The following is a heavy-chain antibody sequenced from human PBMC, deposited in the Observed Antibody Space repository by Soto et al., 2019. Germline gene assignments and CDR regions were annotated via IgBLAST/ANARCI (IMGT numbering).Heavy chain of an antibody. CDR2: MNPNSGNT. CDR1: GYTFTSYD. V-gene: IGHV1-8*01. Sequence: ASVKVSCTASGYTFTSYDINWVRQATGQGLEWMGWMNPNSGNTGYAQKFQGRVTMTRNTSISTAYMELSSLRSEYMAVYYCASRYGSGTYAFDIWGQGTMVTVSS. D-gene: IGHD3-10*01. J-gene: IGHJ3*02. CDR3: ASRYGSGTYAFDI.